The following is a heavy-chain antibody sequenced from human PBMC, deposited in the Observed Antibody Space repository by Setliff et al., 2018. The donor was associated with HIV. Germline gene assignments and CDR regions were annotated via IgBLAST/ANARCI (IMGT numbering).Heavy chain of an antibody. CDR2: IYNSVTT. V-gene: IGHV4-59*12. Sequence: PSETLSLTCIVSGAPISSGTWSWIRQPPGKGLQWIGFIYNSVTTNYNPSLKSRVTISRDTSTNQFSLKVSSVTAADTAIYYCARGGLNGDQNWFDPWGQGTLVTVSS. CDR3: ARGGLNGDQNWFDP. J-gene: IGHJ5*02. CDR1: GAPISSGT. D-gene: IGHD2-21*02.